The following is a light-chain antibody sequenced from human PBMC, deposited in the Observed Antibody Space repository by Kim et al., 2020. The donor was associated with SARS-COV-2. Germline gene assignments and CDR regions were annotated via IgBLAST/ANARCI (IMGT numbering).Light chain of an antibody. V-gene: IGKV3-20*01. CDR1: QSVCSHC. J-gene: IGKJ2*01. Sequence: PGERATRSGRTRQSVCSHCLAWYQQKPGQAPRLLIYSVSNRATGIPDRFSGSGSGTDFTLTISRLEPEDFAVYYCQQYGIATPYTFGQGTKLEI. CDR2: SVS. CDR3: QQYGIATPYT.